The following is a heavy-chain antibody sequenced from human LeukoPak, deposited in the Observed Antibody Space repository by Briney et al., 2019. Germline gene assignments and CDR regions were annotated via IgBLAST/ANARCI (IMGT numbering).Heavy chain of an antibody. CDR2: INHNGNVN. J-gene: IGHJ6*02. Sequence: GESLRLSCAASGFTFSSYWMNWARQAPGKGLEWVASINHNGNVNYYVDSVKGRFTISRDDAKNSLYLQMSNLRAEDTAVYFCARGGGLDVWGQGATVTVSS. D-gene: IGHD3-16*01. CDR3: ARGGGLDV. CDR1: GFTFSSYW. V-gene: IGHV3-7*03.